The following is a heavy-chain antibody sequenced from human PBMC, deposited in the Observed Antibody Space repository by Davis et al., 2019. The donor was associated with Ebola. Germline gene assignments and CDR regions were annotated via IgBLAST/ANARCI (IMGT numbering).Heavy chain of an antibody. Sequence: MPGGSLRLSCAVYGGSFSGYYWSWIRQPQGKGLEWIGEINHSGSTNYNPSLKSRVTISVDTSKNQFSLKLSSVTAADTGVYYCARDGEGRYDFWSGYSWGMDVWGQGTTVTVSS. D-gene: IGHD3-3*01. CDR1: GGSFSGYY. V-gene: IGHV4-34*01. CDR2: INHSGST. J-gene: IGHJ6*02. CDR3: ARDGEGRYDFWSGYSWGMDV.